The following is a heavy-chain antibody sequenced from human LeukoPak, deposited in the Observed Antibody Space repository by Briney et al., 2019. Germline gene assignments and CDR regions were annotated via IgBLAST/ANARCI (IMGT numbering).Heavy chain of an antibody. D-gene: IGHD3-10*01. V-gene: IGHV4-39*02. CDR3: ARPRYGSGSLDS. J-gene: IGHJ4*02. CDR2: ISDSGRT. CDR1: GGSISSSNYY. Sequence: SETLSLTCTVSGGSISSSNYYWGWIRQPPGKGLEWIGSISDSGRTYYNPSLKSRVTISVDTSKNHFALRLSSVTAADTAVYYCARPRYGSGSLDSWGQGTLVTVSS.